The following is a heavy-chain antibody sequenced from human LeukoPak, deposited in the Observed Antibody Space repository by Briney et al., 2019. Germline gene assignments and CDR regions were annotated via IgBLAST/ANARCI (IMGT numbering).Heavy chain of an antibody. V-gene: IGHV1-8*01. CDR1: GYTVTSYD. CDR2: MNPNSGNT. D-gene: IGHD1-26*01. J-gene: IGHJ4*02. CDR3: ARCPPSGSSACVH. Sequence: ASVKVSCKASGYTVTSYDINWVRQATGQGLEWMGWMNPNSGNTGYAQKFQGRVTITRNTSISKAYMELSSLRSEDTAVYYCARCPPSGSSACVHWGQGTLVTVSS.